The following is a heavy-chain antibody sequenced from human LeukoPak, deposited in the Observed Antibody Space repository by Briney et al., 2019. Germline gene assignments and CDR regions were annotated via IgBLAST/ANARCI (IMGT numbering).Heavy chain of an antibody. J-gene: IGHJ3*02. CDR3: ARALGAFDI. CDR2: INHSGST. Sequence: SETLSLTCAVYGGSFSGYYWSWIRQPRGKGLEWIGEINHSGSTNYNPSLKSRVTISLDKSKNQVSLKLNSVTAADTAVYYCARALGAFDIWGQGTMVTVSS. V-gene: IGHV4-34*01. CDR1: GGSFSGYY.